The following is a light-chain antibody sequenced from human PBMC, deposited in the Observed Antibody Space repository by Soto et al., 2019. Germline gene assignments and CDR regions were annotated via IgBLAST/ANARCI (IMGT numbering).Light chain of an antibody. CDR1: SSNIGTGYD. CDR3: QSYDSSLSTYV. V-gene: IGLV1-40*01. J-gene: IGLJ1*01. CDR2: GST. Sequence: QSVLTQPPSVSGAPGQRVTISCTGSSSNIGTGYDVHWYQQPPGTAPKVLIYGSTNRPSGVPDRFSGSKSGTSASLAITGLQAEDEADYYCQSYDSSLSTYVFGTGTKVTVL.